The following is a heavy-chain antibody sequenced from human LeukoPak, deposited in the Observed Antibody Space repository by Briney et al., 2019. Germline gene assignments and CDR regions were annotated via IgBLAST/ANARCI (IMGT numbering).Heavy chain of an antibody. Sequence: GASVKVSCKASGYSFTAYGMGWLRQAPGQGLEWMGWISGHTGTAIYAQNLQGRVTLTAATFTSTIYMEMRSLRSDDTAVYYCARGGSGDHQEQLGPPGYYHYMDVWGTGTTVTVSS. D-gene: IGHD3-10*01. CDR2: ISGHTGTA. J-gene: IGHJ6*03. V-gene: IGHV1-18*01. CDR1: GYSFTAYG. CDR3: ARGGSGDHQEQLGPPGYYHYMDV.